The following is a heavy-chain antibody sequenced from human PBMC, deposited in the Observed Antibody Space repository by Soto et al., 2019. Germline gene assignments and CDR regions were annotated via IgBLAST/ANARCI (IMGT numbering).Heavy chain of an antibody. CDR1: GYTLTELS. CDR3: ATTAGLSDWFDP. D-gene: IGHD6-13*01. V-gene: IGHV1-24*01. Sequence: ASVKVSCKVSGYTLTELSMHWVRQAPGKGLEWMGGFDPEDGETIYAQKFQGRVTMTEDTSTDTAYMELSSLRSEDTAVYYCATTAGLSDWFDPWGQGTLVTVSS. J-gene: IGHJ5*02. CDR2: FDPEDGET.